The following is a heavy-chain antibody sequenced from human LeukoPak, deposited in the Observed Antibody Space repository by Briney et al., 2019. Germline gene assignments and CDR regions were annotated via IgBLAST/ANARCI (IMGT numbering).Heavy chain of an antibody. CDR3: ARDRDYYDSSGYYGGSSSGMDV. D-gene: IGHD3-22*01. CDR2: IYYSGST. V-gene: IGHV4-30-4*01. CDR1: GGSISSGDYY. J-gene: IGHJ6*02. Sequence: SETLSLTCTVSGGSISSGDYYWSWIRRPPGKGLEWIGYIYYSGSTYYNPSLKSRVTISVDTSKNQFSLKLSSVTAADTAVYYCARDRDYYDSSGYYGGSSSGMDVWGQGTTVTVSS.